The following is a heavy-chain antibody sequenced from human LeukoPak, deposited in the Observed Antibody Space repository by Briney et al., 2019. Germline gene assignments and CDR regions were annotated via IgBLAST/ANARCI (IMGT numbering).Heavy chain of an antibody. CDR2: IDWDDDT. V-gene: IGHV2-70*11. D-gene: IGHD3-16*01. CDR1: GFSLRTSGMC. Sequence: SGPALVQPTQTLTLTCTFSGFSLRTSGMCVSWIRQPPAKALEWLARIDWDDDTYYSTSLKTRLTTSKDTSKNQVVLTMTNMDPVDTATYYCARIRGGGFDYWGQGTLVTVSS. CDR3: ARIRGGGFDY. J-gene: IGHJ4*02.